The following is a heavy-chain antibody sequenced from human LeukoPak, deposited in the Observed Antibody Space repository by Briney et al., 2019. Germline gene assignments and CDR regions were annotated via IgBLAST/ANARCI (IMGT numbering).Heavy chain of an antibody. CDR2: IRYDAINK. CDR1: GFTFSTYG. CDR3: AKDEVRGYSYGFGFDY. D-gene: IGHD5-18*01. Sequence: GGSLRLSCAASGFTFSTYGMHWVRQAPGKGLVWVAFIRYDAINKYYADSVKGRFTISRDNSKNTLYLQMNSLRAEDTAVYYCAKDEVRGYSYGFGFDYWGQGTLVTVSS. J-gene: IGHJ4*02. V-gene: IGHV3-30*02.